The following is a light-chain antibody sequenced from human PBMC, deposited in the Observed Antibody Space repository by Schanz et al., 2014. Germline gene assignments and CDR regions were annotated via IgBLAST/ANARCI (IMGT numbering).Light chain of an antibody. CDR3: SSYTGSTSFWV. J-gene: IGLJ3*02. V-gene: IGLV2-14*01. Sequence: QSVLTQPASVSGSPGQSITISCTGTSSDVGGYNYVSWYQQHPGKAPKLMIYDVSNRPSGVSNRFSGSKSGNTASLTISGLQAEDEADYYCSSYTGSTSFWVFGGGTKVTVL. CDR2: DVS. CDR1: SSDVGGYNY.